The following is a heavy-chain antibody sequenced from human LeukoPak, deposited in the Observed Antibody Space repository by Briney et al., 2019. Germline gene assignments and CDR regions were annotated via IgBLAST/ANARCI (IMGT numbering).Heavy chain of an antibody. Sequence: GGSLRLSCAASGFTFSSYGMHWVRQAPGKGLEWVAFIRYDGSNKYYADSVKGRFTISRDNSKNTLYLQMNSLRAEDTAVYYCAKASGNYYDSSGYYFDYWGQGTLVTVSS. CDR1: GFTFSSYG. CDR2: IRYDGSNK. J-gene: IGHJ4*02. CDR3: AKASGNYYDSSGYYFDY. D-gene: IGHD3-22*01. V-gene: IGHV3-30*02.